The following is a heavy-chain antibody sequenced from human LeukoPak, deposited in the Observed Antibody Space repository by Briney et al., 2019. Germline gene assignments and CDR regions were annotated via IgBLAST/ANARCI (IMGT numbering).Heavy chain of an antibody. D-gene: IGHD3-22*01. CDR3: AKGGDYYDSSGYPKRGDY. V-gene: IGHV3-33*06. CDR1: GFTFSSYG. Sequence: PGRSLRLSCAASGFTFSSYGMHWVRQAPGKGLEWVAVIWYDGSNKYYADSVEGRFTISRDNSKNTLYLQMNSLRAEDTAVYYCAKGGDYYDSSGYPKRGDYWGQGTLVTVSS. CDR2: IWYDGSNK. J-gene: IGHJ4*02.